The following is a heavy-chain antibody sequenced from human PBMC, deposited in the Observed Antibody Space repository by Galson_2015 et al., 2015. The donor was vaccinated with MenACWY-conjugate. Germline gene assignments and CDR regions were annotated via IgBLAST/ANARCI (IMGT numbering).Heavy chain of an antibody. Sequence: VSGGSISSSRYYWDWNRQPPGRGLEWIGTIYYSGSTYYNSSLKSRVTISVDTSQNQFSLNLSSVTAADTAMYYCARHDRTAPARSGAFDIWVRWTMVTVSS. V-gene: IGHV4-39*01. CDR1: GGSISSSRYY. CDR2: IYYSGST. CDR3: ARHDRTAPARSGAFDI. J-gene: IGHJ3*02. D-gene: IGHD2-2*01.